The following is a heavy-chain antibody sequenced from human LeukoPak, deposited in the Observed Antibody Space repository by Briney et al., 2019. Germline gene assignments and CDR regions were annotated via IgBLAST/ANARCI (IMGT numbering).Heavy chain of an antibody. CDR2: ISYDGSNK. J-gene: IGHJ4*02. CDR3: ARDMFGYSSSEFDY. CDR1: GFTFSSHA. V-gene: IGHV3-30-3*01. D-gene: IGHD6-13*01. Sequence: GGSLRLSCAASGFTFSSHAMDWVRQAPGKGLEWVAVISYDGSNKYYADSVKGRFTISRDNSKNTLSLQVNSLRAEDTAVYYCARDMFGYSSSEFDYWGQGALVTVSS.